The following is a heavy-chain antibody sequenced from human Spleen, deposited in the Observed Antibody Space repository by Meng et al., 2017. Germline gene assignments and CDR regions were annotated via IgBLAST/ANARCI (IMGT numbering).Heavy chain of an antibody. CDR1: GYSFTSYW. V-gene: IGHV5-51*01. D-gene: IGHD6-19*01. CDR2: IYPGDSDT. J-gene: IGHJ4*02. CDR3: ARGIALAATLSTFDH. Sequence: GESLKISCKGSGYSFTSYWIGWVRQMPGKGLEWMGIIYPGDSDTRYSPSFHGQVTISADTSINTAYLQWSSLKASDTAIYYCARGIALAATLSTFDHWGQGTLVTVSS.